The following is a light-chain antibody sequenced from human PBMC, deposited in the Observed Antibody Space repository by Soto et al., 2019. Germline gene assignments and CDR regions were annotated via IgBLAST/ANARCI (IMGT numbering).Light chain of an antibody. CDR2: GAS. CDR3: QQYHNWPPQYT. J-gene: IGKJ2*01. CDR1: QTISSN. V-gene: IGKV3-15*01. Sequence: EIVMTQSPATLSVSPGERATLSCRASQTISSNLAWYQQKPGQAPRLLIHGASTRATGVPARFSGSGSGTESTLTTSSLQSEDLAVYYCQQYHNWPPQYTFGQGTKLQIK.